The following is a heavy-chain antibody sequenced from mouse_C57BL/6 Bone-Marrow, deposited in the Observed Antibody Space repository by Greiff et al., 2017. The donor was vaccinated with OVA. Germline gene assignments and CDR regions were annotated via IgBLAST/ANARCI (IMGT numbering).Heavy chain of an antibody. CDR3: AREGLRRGYYFDY. Sequence: VQLKESGGGLVKPGGSLKLSCAASGFTFSSYAMSWVRQTPEKRLEWVATISDGGSYTYYPDNVKGRFTISRDNAKNNLYLQMSHLKSEDTAMYYCAREGLRRGYYFDYWGQGTTLTVSS. D-gene: IGHD2-4*01. CDR2: ISDGGSYT. CDR1: GFTFSSYA. J-gene: IGHJ2*01. V-gene: IGHV5-4*01.